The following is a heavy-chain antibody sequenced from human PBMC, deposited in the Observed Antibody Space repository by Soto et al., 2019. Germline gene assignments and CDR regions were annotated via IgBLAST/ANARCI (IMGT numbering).Heavy chain of an antibody. CDR3: ASGGLLWFGELSGHAFDI. J-gene: IGHJ3*02. CDR2: IWYDGSNK. V-gene: IGHV3-33*01. CDR1: GFTFSSYG. D-gene: IGHD3-10*01. Sequence: QVQLVESGGGVVQPGRSLRLSCAASGFTFSSYGMHWVRQAPGKGLVWVAVIWYDGSNKYYADSVKGRFTISRDNSKNTLYLQMNSLRAEDTAVYYCASGGLLWFGELSGHAFDIWGQGTMVTVSS.